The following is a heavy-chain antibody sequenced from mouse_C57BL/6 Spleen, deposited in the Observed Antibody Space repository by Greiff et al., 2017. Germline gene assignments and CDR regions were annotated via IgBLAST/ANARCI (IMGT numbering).Heavy chain of an antibody. CDR2: INPSSGYT. J-gene: IGHJ3*01. Sequence: QVQLQQSGAELARPGASVKMSCKASGYTFTSYTMHWVKQRAGQGLEWIGYINPSSGYTKYNQKFKDKATLTADKSSSTAYMQLSSLTSEDSAVYYCARAPITTVVAPFAYWGQGTLVTVSA. V-gene: IGHV1-4*01. CDR1: GYTFTSYT. D-gene: IGHD1-1*01. CDR3: ARAPITTVVAPFAY.